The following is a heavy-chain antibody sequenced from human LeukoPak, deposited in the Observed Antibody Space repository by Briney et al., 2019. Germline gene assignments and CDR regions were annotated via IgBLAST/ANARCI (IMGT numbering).Heavy chain of an antibody. D-gene: IGHD6-25*01. J-gene: IGHJ4*02. CDR3: AKFDPRSSGPDDC. CDR2: ISGSGGST. CDR1: GGSFSGYY. Sequence: ETLSLTCAVYGGSFSGYYWSWIRQPPGKGLEWVSAISGSGGSTYYADSVKGRFTISRDNSKNTLYLQMNSLRAEDTAVYYCAKFDPRSSGPDDCWGQGTLVTVSS. V-gene: IGHV3-23*01.